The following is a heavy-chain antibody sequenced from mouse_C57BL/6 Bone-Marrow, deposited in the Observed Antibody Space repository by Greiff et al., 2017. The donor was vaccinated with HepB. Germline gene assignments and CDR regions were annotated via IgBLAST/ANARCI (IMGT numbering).Heavy chain of an antibody. CDR2: INPNYGTT. CDR3: SRRGITTVERGYAMDY. CDR1: GYSFTDYN. D-gene: IGHD1-1*01. V-gene: IGHV1-39*01. Sequence: VQLQQSGPELVKPGASVKISCKASGYSFTDYNMNWVKQSNGKSLEWIGVINPNYGTTSYNQKFKGKATLTVDQSSRPAYMQLNSLTSEDSAVYYCSRRGITTVERGYAMDYWGQGTSVTVSS. J-gene: IGHJ4*01.